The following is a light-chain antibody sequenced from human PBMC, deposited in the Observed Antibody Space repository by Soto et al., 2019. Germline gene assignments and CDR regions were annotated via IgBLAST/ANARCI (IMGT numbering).Light chain of an antibody. CDR1: QSVSSSY. CDR3: QQYGSSPT. J-gene: IGKJ1*01. CDR2: GAS. Sequence: EKLMSQSPAILSVSPGERATLSCRASQSVSSSYLAWYQQKPGQAPRLLIYGASSRATGIPDRFSGSGSGTDFTLTISRLEPEDFAVYYCQQYGSSPTFGQGTKVDIK. V-gene: IGKV3-20*01.